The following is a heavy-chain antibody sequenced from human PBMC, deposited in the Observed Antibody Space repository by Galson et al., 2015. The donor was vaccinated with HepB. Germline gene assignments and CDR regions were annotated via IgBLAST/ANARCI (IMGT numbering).Heavy chain of an antibody. CDR2: INSDGSST. CDR3: ARDRGWWFGEHPIDY. J-gene: IGHJ4*02. CDR1: GFTFSSYW. V-gene: IGHV3-74*01. Sequence: SLRLSCAASGFTFSSYWMHWVRQAPGKGLVWVSRINSDGSSTSYADSVKGRFTISRDNAKNTLYLQMNSLRAEDTAVYYCARDRGWWFGEHPIDYWGQGTLVTVSS. D-gene: IGHD3-10*01.